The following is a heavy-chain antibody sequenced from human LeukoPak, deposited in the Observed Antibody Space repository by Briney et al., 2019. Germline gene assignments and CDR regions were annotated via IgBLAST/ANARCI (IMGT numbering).Heavy chain of an antibody. J-gene: IGHJ5*02. CDR2: ISYDGSNK. V-gene: IGHV3-30*04. D-gene: IGHD3-3*01. CDR1: GFTFSSYA. CDR3: ASQKYDS. Sequence: PGGSLRLSCAASGFTFSSYAMHWVRQAPGKGLEWVAVISYDGSNKYYADSVKGRFTISRDNSKNTLYLQMNGLRAEDTAVYYCASQKYDSWGQGTLVTVSS.